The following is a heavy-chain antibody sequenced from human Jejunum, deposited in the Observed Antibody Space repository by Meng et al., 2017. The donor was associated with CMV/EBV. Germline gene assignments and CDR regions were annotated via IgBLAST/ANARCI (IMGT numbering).Heavy chain of an antibody. D-gene: IGHD6-19*01. V-gene: IGHV4-4*07. CDR1: GGSMISYY. J-gene: IGHJ4*02. CDR2: IYTSGST. CDR3: ARLSKDGWSTFDY. Sequence: QVQLQESGPGLVKPSETLSLPCSVSGGSMISYYWRWIRQPAGKGLEWIGHIYTSGSTNYSPSLKSRVTMSLDTAKNQFSLKVSSVTAADTAVYYCARLSKDGWSTFDYWGQGTLVTVSS.